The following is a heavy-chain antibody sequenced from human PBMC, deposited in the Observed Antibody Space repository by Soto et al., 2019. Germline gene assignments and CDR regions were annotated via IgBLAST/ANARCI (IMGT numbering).Heavy chain of an antibody. Sequence: QVQLQESGPGLVKPSETLSLTCTVSGGSVSRGSYYWSWIRQPPGKGLEWIGYIYYSGSTNYNPSLESPVPILVDTSKDQVSLKMSSVTAADTAVYYWARADYDFSHPPCMDVWGQGTTVTVSS. D-gene: IGHD3-3*01. CDR1: GGSVSRGSYY. J-gene: IGHJ6*02. CDR2: IYYSGST. CDR3: ARADYDFSHPPCMDV. V-gene: IGHV4-61*01.